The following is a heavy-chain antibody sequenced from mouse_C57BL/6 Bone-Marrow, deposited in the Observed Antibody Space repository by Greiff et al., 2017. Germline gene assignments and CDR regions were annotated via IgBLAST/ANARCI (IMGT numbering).Heavy chain of an antibody. J-gene: IGHJ3*01. CDR2: IYPGSGST. CDR1: GYTFTSYW. V-gene: IGHV1-55*01. Sequence: QVQLQQPGAELVKPGASVKMSCKASGYTFTSYWITWVKQRPGQGLEWIGDIYPGSGSTNYNVKFKSKATLTVDTSSSTAYMQLSSLTSEDSAVYYCARKITTVVAEGFAYWGQGTLVTVSA. CDR3: ARKITTVVAEGFAY. D-gene: IGHD1-1*01.